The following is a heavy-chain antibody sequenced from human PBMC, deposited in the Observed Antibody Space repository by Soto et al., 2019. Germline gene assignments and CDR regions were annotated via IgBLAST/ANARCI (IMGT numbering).Heavy chain of an antibody. D-gene: IGHD7-27*01. V-gene: IGHV3-48*03. CDR1: GFLFRNYE. CDR2: ICTTGGHV. J-gene: IGHJ4*02. CDR3: VSQPHWARPFEI. Sequence: EVRLVESGGDLVKSGGSLRLSCVGSGFLFRNYEMNWVRQAPGKRLEWLAHICTTGGHVSESDSVKGRFTISRDNTKHKLYLPMNSLRTDDTGVYYCVSQPHWARPFEIWGEGTLVNVAS.